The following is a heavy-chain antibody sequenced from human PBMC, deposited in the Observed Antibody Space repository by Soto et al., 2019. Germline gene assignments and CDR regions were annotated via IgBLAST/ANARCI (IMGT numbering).Heavy chain of an antibody. CDR2: VSSSASYT. CDR1: GFTFSDYY. D-gene: IGHD2-15*01. V-gene: IGHV3-11*05. J-gene: IGHJ6*02. CDR3: ARGRGVGGVYYYYGMDV. Sequence: VPLVESGGGLVKPGGSLRLSCAASGFTFSDYYIFWIRQAPGKGLECVSYVSSSASYTNYADSVKGRFTISRDNAKNSLYLQMNSLRAEDTAVYYCARGRGVGGVYYYYGMDVWGQGTTVTVSS.